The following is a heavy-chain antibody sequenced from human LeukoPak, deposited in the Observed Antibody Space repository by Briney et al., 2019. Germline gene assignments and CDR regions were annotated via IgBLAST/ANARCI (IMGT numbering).Heavy chain of an antibody. J-gene: IGHJ6*04. V-gene: IGHV3-21*01. Sequence: GGSLRLSCAASGFTFSTYSMNWVRQAPGKGLEWVSSISSSSTYIYYADSVKGRFTISRDNAKNSLYLQMNGLRAEDTAVYYCAELGITMIGGVWGKGTTVTISS. CDR2: ISSSSTYI. D-gene: IGHD3-10*02. CDR1: GFTFSTYS. CDR3: AELGITMIGGV.